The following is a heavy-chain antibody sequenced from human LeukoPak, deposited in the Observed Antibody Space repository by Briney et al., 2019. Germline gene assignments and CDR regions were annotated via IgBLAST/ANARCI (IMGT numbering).Heavy chain of an antibody. CDR1: GFTFSSYG. CDR2: IRYDGSNK. CDR3: AKDRLLWFGELAPSADY. Sequence: PGGSLRLSCAASGFTFSSYGMHWVRQAPGKGLEWVAFIRYDGSNKYYADSVKGRFTISRDNPKNTLYLQMNSLRAEDTAVYYCAKDRLLWFGELAPSADYWGQGTLVTVSS. V-gene: IGHV3-30*02. D-gene: IGHD3-10*01. J-gene: IGHJ4*02.